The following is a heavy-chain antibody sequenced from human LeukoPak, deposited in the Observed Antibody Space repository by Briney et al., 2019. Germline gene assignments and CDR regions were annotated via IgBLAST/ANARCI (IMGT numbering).Heavy chain of an antibody. V-gene: IGHV3-23*01. CDR1: GFSFSNYV. Sequence: GGSLRLSCAASGFSFSNYVMSWVRQGPGKGLEWVSGVTDSGGSAYYADPVKGRFTISRDNSKNTLYLQMDSLRAEDTAVYYCAKPGISAGSGRHYFDSWGQGTLVTVSS. D-gene: IGHD2-15*01. CDR2: VTDSGGSA. CDR3: AKPGISAGSGRHYFDS. J-gene: IGHJ4*02.